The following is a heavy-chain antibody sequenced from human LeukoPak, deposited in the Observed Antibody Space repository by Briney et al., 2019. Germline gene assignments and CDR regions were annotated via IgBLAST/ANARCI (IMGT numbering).Heavy chain of an antibody. CDR2: IYHSGTT. V-gene: IGHV4-38-2*02. CDR1: GYSISSGDY. D-gene: IGHD2-8*01. CDR3: ARRVFCNNGVWYINSFPFFDY. J-gene: IGHJ4*02. Sequence: SETLSLTCTVSGYSISSGDYWGWIRPPPGKGLEWIGDIYHSGTTYYNPSLKSRVTISVDTSKYQFSLKLRSATAADTAVYFCARRVFCNNGVWYINSFPFFDYWGQGTLVTVSS.